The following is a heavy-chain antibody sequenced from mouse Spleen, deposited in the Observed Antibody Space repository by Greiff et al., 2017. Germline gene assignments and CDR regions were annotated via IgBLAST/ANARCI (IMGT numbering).Heavy chain of an antibody. Sequence: EVKLVESEGGLVQPGSSMKLSCTASGFTFSDYYMAWVRQVPEKGLEWVANINYDGSSTYYLDSLKSRFIISRDNAKNILYLQMSSLKSEDTATYYCARRQLGLRGGYYAMDYWGQGTSVTVSS. D-gene: IGHD3-2*01. J-gene: IGHJ4*01. CDR2: INYDGSST. V-gene: IGHV5-16*01. CDR3: ARRQLGLRGGYYAMDY. CDR1: GFTFSDYY.